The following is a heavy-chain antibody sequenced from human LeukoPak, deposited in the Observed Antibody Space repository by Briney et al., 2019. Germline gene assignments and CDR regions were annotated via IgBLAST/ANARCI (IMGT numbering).Heavy chain of an antibody. CDR3: AREFSWVYFDY. CDR2: IIPIFGTA. D-gene: IGHD1-26*01. CDR1: GGTFSSYA. J-gene: IGHJ4*02. Sequence: ASVKVSCKASGGTFSSYAISWVRQAPGLGLEWMGRIIPIFGTANYAQKFQGRVTITTDESTSTAYMELSSLRSEDTAVYYCAREFSWVYFDYWGQGTLVTVSS. V-gene: IGHV1-69*05.